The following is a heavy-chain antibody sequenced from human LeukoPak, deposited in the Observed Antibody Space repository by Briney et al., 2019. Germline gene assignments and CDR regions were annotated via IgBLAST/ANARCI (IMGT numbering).Heavy chain of an antibody. V-gene: IGHV1-69*01. Sequence: GASVKVSCKASGGTFSSYAISWVRQAPGQGLEWMGGIIPIFGTANYAQKFQGRVTITADESTSTAYMELSSLRSEDTAVYYCARGGITGYYYGSGSYYNPLGYFDYWGQGTLVTVPS. CDR2: IIPIFGTA. CDR3: ARGGITGYYYGSGSYYNPLGYFDY. J-gene: IGHJ4*02. CDR1: GGTFSSYA. D-gene: IGHD3-10*01.